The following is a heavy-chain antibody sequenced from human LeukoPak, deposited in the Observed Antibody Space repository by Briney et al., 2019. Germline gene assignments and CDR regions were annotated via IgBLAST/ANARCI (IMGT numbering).Heavy chain of an antibody. Sequence: GASLKISCKGSGSIFSSYWIAWVRPMPGKGLEWMGIIYAGDSDTTYSPSFEGQVTISADKSISTAYLQWSSLKASDTAIYYCARYIGVTGLNYWGQGTLVTVSS. D-gene: IGHD6-19*01. CDR1: GSIFSSYW. V-gene: IGHV5-51*01. CDR3: ARYIGVTGLNY. CDR2: IYAGDSDT. J-gene: IGHJ4*02.